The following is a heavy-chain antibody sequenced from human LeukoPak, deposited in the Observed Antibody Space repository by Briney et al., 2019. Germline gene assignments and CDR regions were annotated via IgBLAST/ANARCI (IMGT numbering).Heavy chain of an antibody. CDR3: AKDDEQHRRRFDP. J-gene: IGHJ5*02. Sequence: GGSLRLSCAASGFTFSSYGMHWVRQAPGKGLEWVAFIRYDGSNKYYADSVKGRFTISRDNSKNTLYLQMNSLRAEDTAVYYCAKDDEQHRRRFDPWGQGTLVTASS. V-gene: IGHV3-30*02. CDR1: GFTFSSYG. D-gene: IGHD6-13*01. CDR2: IRYDGSNK.